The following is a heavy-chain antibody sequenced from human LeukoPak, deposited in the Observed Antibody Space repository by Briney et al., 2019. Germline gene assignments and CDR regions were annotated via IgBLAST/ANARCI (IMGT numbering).Heavy chain of an antibody. D-gene: IGHD5-18*01. CDR2: IYYSGST. J-gene: IGHJ5*02. Sequence: PSETLSLTCTVSGGSISTYYWSWIRQPPGKGLEWIGYIYYSGSTNYNPSLKSRVTISVDTSKNQFSLKLSSVTAADTAVYYCARSQLFWFDPWGQGTLVTVSS. CDR3: ARSQLFWFDP. CDR1: GGSISTYY. V-gene: IGHV4-59*01.